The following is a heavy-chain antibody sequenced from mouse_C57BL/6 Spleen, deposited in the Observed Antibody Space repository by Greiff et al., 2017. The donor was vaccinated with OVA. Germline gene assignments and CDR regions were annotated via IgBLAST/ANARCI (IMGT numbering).Heavy chain of an antibody. J-gene: IGHJ1*03. CDR1: GFTFSSYA. CDR2: ISDGGSYT. Sequence: EVQRVESGGGLVKPGGSLKLSCAASGFTFSSYAMSWVRQTPEKRLEWVATISDGGSYTYYPDNVKGRFTISRDNAKNNLYLQMSHLKSEDTAMYYCARDPHITTVVATGYFDVWGTGTTVTVSS. CDR3: ARDPHITTVVATGYFDV. V-gene: IGHV5-4*01. D-gene: IGHD1-1*01.